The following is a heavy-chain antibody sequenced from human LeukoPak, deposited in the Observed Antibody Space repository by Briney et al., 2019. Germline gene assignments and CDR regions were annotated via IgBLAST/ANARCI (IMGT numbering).Heavy chain of an antibody. CDR1: GGSISSSSYY. V-gene: IGHV4-39*01. D-gene: IGHD1-1*01. CDR2: IYYSGST. J-gene: IGHJ2*01. CDR3: ARHGTTYWYFDL. Sequence: PSQTLSLTCTVSGGSISSSSYYWGWIRQPPGKGLEWIGNIYYSGSTYYNPSLKSRVTISVDTSKNQFSLKLSSVTAADTAVYYCARHGTTYWYFDLWGRGTLVTVSS.